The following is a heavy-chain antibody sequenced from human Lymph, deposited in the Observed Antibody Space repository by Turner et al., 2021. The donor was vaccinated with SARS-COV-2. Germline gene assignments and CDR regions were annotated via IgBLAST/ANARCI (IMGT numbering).Heavy chain of an antibody. J-gene: IGHJ2*01. CDR2: LYYSGSN. CDR3: ARRRQWLVHWYFDL. V-gene: IGHV4-39*01. CDR1: GAAISSSSYY. Sequence: LQLPSSVPGLVNPSESLSLTCPVSGAAISSSSYYWGWIRQPPGKGLEWIGSLYYSGSNKYNPALKRRGTITVEKYKNQFSQKLSSGTAADTAVDYCARRRQWLVHWYFDLWGRGTLVTVSS. D-gene: IGHD6-19*01.